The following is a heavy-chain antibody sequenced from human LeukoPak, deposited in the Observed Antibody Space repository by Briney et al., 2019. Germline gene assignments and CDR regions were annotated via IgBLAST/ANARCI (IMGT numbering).Heavy chain of an antibody. J-gene: IGHJ4*02. V-gene: IGHV3-23*01. Sequence: PGGSLRLSCVASGFTFSNFDMSYVRQAPGKGLECVSLIPSSGFTTYHADSVKGRFTISRDNAKNTLHLQMNSLRAEDTAVYYCARDRAVGDIVLDYWGQGTLVTVSS. CDR2: IPSSGFTT. CDR3: ARDRAVGDIVLDY. CDR1: GFTFSNFD. D-gene: IGHD5-12*01.